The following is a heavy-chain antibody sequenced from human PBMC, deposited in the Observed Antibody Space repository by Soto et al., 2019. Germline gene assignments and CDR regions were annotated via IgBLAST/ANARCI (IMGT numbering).Heavy chain of an antibody. CDR2: ISGGSKSI. V-gene: IGHV3-48*01. CDR3: ARDPYDYSGYGEDY. CDR1: GVNIHNNY. J-gene: IGHJ4*02. Sequence: GGSKRLSCTVAGVNIHNNYLNWVRQDTGKGLEWVSYISGGSKSIYYAASVKGRFTISRDNAKNSLYLLMNSLRAEDTAMYYYARDPYDYSGYGEDYWGQGTLVTVSS. D-gene: IGHD3-22*01.